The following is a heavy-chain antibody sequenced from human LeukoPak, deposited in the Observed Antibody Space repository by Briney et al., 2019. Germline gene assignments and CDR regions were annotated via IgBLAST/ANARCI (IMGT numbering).Heavy chain of an antibody. V-gene: IGHV1-18*01. CDR1: GYTFTSYG. CDR2: ISAYNGNT. CDR3: ARVKRARGYYYYYGMDV. J-gene: IGHJ6*02. D-gene: IGHD3-10*01. Sequence: ASVKVSCKASGYTFTSYGISWVRQAPGQGLEWMGWISAYNGNTNYAQKLQGRVTMTTDTSTSTAYMELRSLRSDDTAVYYCARVKRARGYYYYYGMDVWGQGTTVTVSS.